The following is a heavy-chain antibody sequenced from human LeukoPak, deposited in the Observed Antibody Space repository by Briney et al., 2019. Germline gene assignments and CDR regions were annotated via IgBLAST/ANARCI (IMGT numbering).Heavy chain of an antibody. Sequence: GASVKVSCRASGYTFSDYAISWVRQAPGRGLEWMGWIRGHNGKTKYLEKFQGRVTMTTDKSTSNAYMELRSLRSDDTAVYYCARYFNNYDSSGDYYVTNYYFDYWGQGTLVTVSS. V-gene: IGHV1-18*01. CDR1: GYTFSDYA. CDR3: ARYFNNYDSSGDYYVTNYYFDY. J-gene: IGHJ4*02. CDR2: IRGHNGKT. D-gene: IGHD3-22*01.